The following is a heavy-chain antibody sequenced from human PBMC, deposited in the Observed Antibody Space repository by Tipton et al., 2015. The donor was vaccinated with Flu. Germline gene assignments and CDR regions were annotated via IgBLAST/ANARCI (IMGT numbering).Heavy chain of an antibody. CDR1: GGSISSSDYY. J-gene: IGHJ4*02. Sequence: GLVKPSETLSLTCTVSGGSISSSDYYWGWIRQSPGKGLEWIGTSDYSGRTSSSPSLKGRLTMSVDTSKSQFSLQLYSVTAADTAVYYCARRTIFAKYFNYWGQGILVTVSS. CDR2: SDYSGRT. CDR3: ARRTIFAKYFNY. D-gene: IGHD3-3*01. V-gene: IGHV4-39*01.